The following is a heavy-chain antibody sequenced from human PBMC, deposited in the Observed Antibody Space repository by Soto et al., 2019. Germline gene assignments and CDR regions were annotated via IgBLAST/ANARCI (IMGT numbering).Heavy chain of an antibody. V-gene: IGHV1-18*01. CDR2: ISANNGNT. Sequence: QVQLVQSGAEVKKPGDSVRVSCKASGYTFTSYGIGWVRQAPGQGLEWMGWISANNGNTKYAQKVQGRVTMTTDASTSTAYMELRSLGSDDAAVYYCARDGYFDHWGQGTLVTVSS. CDR1: GYTFTSYG. CDR3: ARDGYFDH. J-gene: IGHJ4*02.